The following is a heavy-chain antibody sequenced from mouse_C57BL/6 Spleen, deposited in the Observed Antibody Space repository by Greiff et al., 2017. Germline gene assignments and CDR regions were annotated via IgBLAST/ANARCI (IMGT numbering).Heavy chain of an antibody. J-gene: IGHJ4*01. D-gene: IGHD2-10*01. CDR3: ARSRLLSHAMDY. V-gene: IGHV1-39*01. CDR2: INPNYGTT. Sequence: EVKLVESGPELVKPGASVKISCKASGYSFTDYNMNWVKQSTGKSLEWIGVINPNYGTTSYNQKFKGKATLTVDQSSSTAYMQLNSLTSEDSAVYYCARSRLLSHAMDYWGQGTSVTVSS. CDR1: GYSFTDYN.